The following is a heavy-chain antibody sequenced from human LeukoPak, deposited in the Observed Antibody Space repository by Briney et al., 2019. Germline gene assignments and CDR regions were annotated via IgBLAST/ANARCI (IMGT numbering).Heavy chain of an antibody. Sequence: SETLSLTCTVSSGSITPYYWNWIRQSPGKRPEWIGYVLHTGITEYNPSLESRVTMSMDTSKRQFSLSLTSVTTADTARYYCARGPRWRGSGRSYYYGMDVWGNGTTVTVSS. V-gene: IGHV4-59*01. CDR1: SGSITPYY. D-gene: IGHD3-10*01. CDR3: ARGPRWRGSGRSYYYGMDV. J-gene: IGHJ6*04. CDR2: VLHTGIT.